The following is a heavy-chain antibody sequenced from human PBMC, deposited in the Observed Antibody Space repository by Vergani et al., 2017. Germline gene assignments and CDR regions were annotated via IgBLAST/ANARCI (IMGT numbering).Heavy chain of an antibody. CDR3: ARDRSRSYGVDYYYYCMDV. CDR2: ISSSSSTI. V-gene: IGHV3-48*01. Sequence: EVQLVESGGGLVQPGGSLRLSCAASVFTLSSYSMNWVRQAPGKGLEWVSYISSSSSTIYYADSVKGRVTISRDNAKNSLYLQMNSLRAEDTALYYCARDRSRSYGVDYYYYCMDVWGQGTTVTVSS. J-gene: IGHJ6*02. CDR1: VFTLSSYS. D-gene: IGHD6-13*01.